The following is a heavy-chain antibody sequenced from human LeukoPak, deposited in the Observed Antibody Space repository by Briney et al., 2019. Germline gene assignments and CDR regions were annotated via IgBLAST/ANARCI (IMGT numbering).Heavy chain of an antibody. J-gene: IGHJ4*02. V-gene: IGHV3-48*04. CDR1: GFTFSSYS. D-gene: IGHD6-13*01. Sequence: GGSLRLSCAASGFTFSSYSMNWVRQAPGKGLEWVSYISSSSSTMYYADSVKGRFTISRDNSKNTVFLEMNSLRADDTAVYYCAKAAVYSRNWTPFDDWGQGTLVTVSS. CDR2: ISSSSSTM. CDR3: AKAAVYSRNWTPFDD.